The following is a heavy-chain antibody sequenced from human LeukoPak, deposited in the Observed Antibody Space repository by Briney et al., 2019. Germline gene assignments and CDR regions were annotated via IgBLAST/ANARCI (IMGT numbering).Heavy chain of an antibody. CDR2: INYGGST. CDR3: ARLKVEMATTHGVDFDY. Sequence: PSETLSLTCTVSGGSISSHYWSWIRQPPGKGLEWIGYINYGGSTNYNPSLKGRVTISVDTSKDQFSLKLSSVTAADTAVYYCARLKVEMATTHGVDFDYWGQRTLVTVSS. V-gene: IGHV4-59*11. CDR1: GGSISSHY. J-gene: IGHJ4*02. D-gene: IGHD5-24*01.